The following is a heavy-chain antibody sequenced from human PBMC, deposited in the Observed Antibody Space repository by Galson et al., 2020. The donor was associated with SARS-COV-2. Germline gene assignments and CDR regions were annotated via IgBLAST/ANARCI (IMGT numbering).Heavy chain of an antibody. Sequence: SETLSLTCAVYGGSFKNYYWTWIRQSPGKGLQWFGEINHRGSTNYDPSLQGRVAMSVDTSKNQFSLRLSSVTAADTAVYYCVRGAEERRIMVVVPYYYTYMDVWGGGTAVTVSS. V-gene: IGHV4-34*01. CDR2: INHRGST. CDR1: GGSFKNYY. J-gene: IGHJ6*03. CDR3: VRGAEERRIMVVVPYYYTYMDV. D-gene: IGHD2-2*01.